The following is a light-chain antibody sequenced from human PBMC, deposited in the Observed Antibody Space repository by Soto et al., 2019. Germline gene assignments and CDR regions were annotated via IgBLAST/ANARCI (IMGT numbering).Light chain of an antibody. V-gene: IGKV1-39*01. Sequence: DIEMTQSPSSLSASVGDRVTLTCRASENIRTYLNWYQHKPGKAPNLLIYGASTLQSGVPSRFSGSGSGTDFTLTISRLQPEDFATYYCQESYSAPEFTFGGGPKVDIK. CDR1: ENIRTY. CDR3: QESYSAPEFT. J-gene: IGKJ4*01. CDR2: GAS.